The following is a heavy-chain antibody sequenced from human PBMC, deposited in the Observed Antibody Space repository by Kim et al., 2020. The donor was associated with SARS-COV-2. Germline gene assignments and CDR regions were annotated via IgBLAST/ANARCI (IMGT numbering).Heavy chain of an antibody. CDR2: IYYSGST. V-gene: IGHV4-39*01. CDR1: GGSISSSSYY. Sequence: SETLSLTCTVSGGSISSSSYYWGWIRQPPGKGLEWIGSIYYSGSTYYNPSLKSRVTISVDTSKNQFSLKLSSVTAADTAVYYCARGPIDDDYDFWSSAIWFDIWGQGTMVTVSS. D-gene: IGHD3-3*01. J-gene: IGHJ3*02. CDR3: ARGPIDDDYDFWSSAIWFDI.